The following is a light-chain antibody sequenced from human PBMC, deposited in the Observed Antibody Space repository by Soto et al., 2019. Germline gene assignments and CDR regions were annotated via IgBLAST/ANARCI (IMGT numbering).Light chain of an antibody. CDR3: LSYDSSLSGWV. Sequence: QSVLTQPPSVSGAPGQRVTISCPGSSSNIGAGYDVHWYQQLPGTAPKLLIYGNSNRPSGVPDRFSGSKSGTSASLAITGLQVEDEADYYCLSYDSSLSGWVFGGGTKLTVL. J-gene: IGLJ3*02. V-gene: IGLV1-40*01. CDR1: SSNIGAGYD. CDR2: GNS.